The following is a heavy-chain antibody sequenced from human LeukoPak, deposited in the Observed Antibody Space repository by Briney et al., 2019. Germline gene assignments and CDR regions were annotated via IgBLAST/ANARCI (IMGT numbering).Heavy chain of an antibody. CDR1: GFTFSSYG. CDR2: ISYDGSNK. V-gene: IGHV3-30*18. CDR3: AKGRRTPLVGTTTKSWIDY. D-gene: IGHD1-26*01. J-gene: IGHJ4*02. Sequence: GGSLRLSCAASGFTFSSYGMHWVRQAPGKGLEWVAVISYDGSNKYYADSVKGRFTISRDNSKNTLYLQMNSLRAEDTAVYYCAKGRRTPLVGTTTKSWIDYWGQGTLVTVSS.